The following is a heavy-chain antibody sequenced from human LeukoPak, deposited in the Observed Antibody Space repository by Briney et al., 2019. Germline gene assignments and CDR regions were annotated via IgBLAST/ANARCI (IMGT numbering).Heavy chain of an antibody. CDR1: GGSISSGSISSYY. CDR2: IYTSGTT. CDR3: ARGAPSDY. Sequence: PSETLSLTCTVSGGSISSGSISSYYWSWVRQPAGKGLEWIGRIYTSGTTNYNPSLKSRVTMSVDTSKNQFSLKLNSVTAADTAVYYCARGAPSDYWGQGTLVTVSP. J-gene: IGHJ4*02. V-gene: IGHV4-61*02.